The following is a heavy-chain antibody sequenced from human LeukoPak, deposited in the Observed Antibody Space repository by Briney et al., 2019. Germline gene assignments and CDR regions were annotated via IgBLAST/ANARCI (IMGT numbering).Heavy chain of an antibody. Sequence: GESLKISCKGCGYSFTSYWIGWVREMPGKGLEWVGIIYPADSDTRYSPSSQGQVTISADKSISTAYLQWSSLKASDTAMYYCASHMYGDYEEDYSSQGTLVTVSS. D-gene: IGHD4-17*01. CDR1: GYSFTSYW. CDR3: ASHMYGDYEEDY. CDR2: IYPADSDT. V-gene: IGHV5-51*01. J-gene: IGHJ4*02.